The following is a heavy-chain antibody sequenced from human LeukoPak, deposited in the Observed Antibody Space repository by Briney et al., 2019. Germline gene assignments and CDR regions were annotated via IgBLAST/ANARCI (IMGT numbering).Heavy chain of an antibody. V-gene: IGHV3-53*01. CDR3: ARSGTITAVGLFDS. CDR2: IYSGGTT. CDR1: GFTVSSDY. D-gene: IGHD6-13*01. Sequence: PGGSLRLSCVASGFTVSSDYMSWVRQAPGKGLEWVSVIYSGGTTFYADSMKGRFTISRDNSKNTLYLQMHSLRAEDTAVYYCARSGTITAVGLFDSWGQGTLVTVSS. J-gene: IGHJ4*02.